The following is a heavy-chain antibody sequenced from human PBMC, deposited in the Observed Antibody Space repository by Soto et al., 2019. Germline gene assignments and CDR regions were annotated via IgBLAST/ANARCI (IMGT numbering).Heavy chain of an antibody. CDR1: GGSFSGYY. Sequence: SETLSLSCAVYGGSFSGYYWRWIRQPPGKGRELLGEINHSGSTNYHPSLKSRVTISVDTSKHQFSLKLSSVSAADSPVSYCASYSSRYYYYYYGMDVWGQGTTVT. CDR2: INHSGST. J-gene: IGHJ6*02. D-gene: IGHD6-19*01. CDR3: ASYSSRYYYYYYGMDV. V-gene: IGHV4-34*01.